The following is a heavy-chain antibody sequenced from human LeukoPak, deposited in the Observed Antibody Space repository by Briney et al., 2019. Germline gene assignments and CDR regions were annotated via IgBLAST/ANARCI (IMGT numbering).Heavy chain of an antibody. CDR3: AREHYFYYMDG. Sequence: SGGSLRLSCAASGFTFSSYSMNWVRQAPGKGLEWVSYITSSSNTIYYADSVKGRFTISRDNAKNSLYLQMNSLRAEDTAVYYCAREHYFYYMDGWGKGTAVTVSS. CDR1: GFTFSSYS. V-gene: IGHV3-48*01. CDR2: ITSSSNTI. J-gene: IGHJ6*03.